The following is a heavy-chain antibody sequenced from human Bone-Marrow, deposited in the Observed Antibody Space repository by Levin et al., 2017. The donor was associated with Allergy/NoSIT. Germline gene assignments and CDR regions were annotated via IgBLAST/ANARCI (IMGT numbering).Heavy chain of an antibody. Sequence: SETLSLTCTVSGGSISSGDYYWSWIRQHPGTGLEWIGYIYYSGSTYYNLSLKSRVTISVDTSKNQFSLKLSSVTAADTAVYYCAREGAIPTLIGLWKTSDPTPTFFDYWGQGTLVTVSS. V-gene: IGHV4-31*03. CDR3: AREGAIPTLIGLWKTSDPTPTFFDY. CDR2: IYYSGST. CDR1: GGSISSGDYY. J-gene: IGHJ4*02. D-gene: IGHD3-10*02.